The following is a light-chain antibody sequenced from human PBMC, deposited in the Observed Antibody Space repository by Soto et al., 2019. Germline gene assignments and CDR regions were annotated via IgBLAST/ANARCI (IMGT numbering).Light chain of an antibody. CDR1: QSVTSN. CDR2: GAS. J-gene: IGKJ5*01. CDR3: QQYNNWPPIT. Sequence: EIVMTHSPATLSVSPWERATHCCRASQSVTSNLAWYQQRPGQAPRLLIYGASTRATGIPARFSGSGSGTEFTLTISSLQSEDFAVYYCQQYNNWPPITFGQGTRLEIK. V-gene: IGKV3-15*01.